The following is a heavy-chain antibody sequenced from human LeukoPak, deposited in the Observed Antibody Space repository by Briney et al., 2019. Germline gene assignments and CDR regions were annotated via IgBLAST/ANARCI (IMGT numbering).Heavy chain of an antibody. CDR1: GYTFSTYG. Sequence: ASVKVSCKASGYTFSTYGISWVRQAPGQGLEWMGWISAYNGNTNYAQKLQGRVTMTTDTSTSTAYVELRSLRSDDTAVYYCARTYYDSSGFQEYFQNWGQGTLVTVSS. CDR2: ISAYNGNT. D-gene: IGHD3-22*01. V-gene: IGHV1-18*01. J-gene: IGHJ1*01. CDR3: ARTYYDSSGFQEYFQN.